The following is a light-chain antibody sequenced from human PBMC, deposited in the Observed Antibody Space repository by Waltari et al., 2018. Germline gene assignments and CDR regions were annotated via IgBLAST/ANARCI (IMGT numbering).Light chain of an antibody. CDR1: SCNIGTNS. V-gene: IGLV1-44*01. J-gene: IGLJ3*02. CDR2: RND. Sequence: QSLLTQPPSISGAPGQKVTISGSCGSCNIGTNSVNWYEQVPGTAPKLVMCRNDQRPSGVSDRFSGSKSGTSASLAINGLLSADENDYICAAWDDSLNAWIFGGGTRLTVL. CDR3: AAWDDSLNAWI.